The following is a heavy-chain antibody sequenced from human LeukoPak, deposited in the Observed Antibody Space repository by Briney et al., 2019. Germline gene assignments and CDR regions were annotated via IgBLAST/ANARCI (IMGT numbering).Heavy chain of an antibody. D-gene: IGHD3-3*01. CDR3: ARGPGFLEWLLSGKPPSNWFDP. J-gene: IGHJ5*02. Sequence: ASVKVSCKASGYTFTSYDINWVRQATGQGLEWMGWMNPNSGNTGYAQKFQGRVTMTRNTSISTAYMELSSLRSEDTAVYYCARGPGFLEWLLSGKPPSNWFDPWGRGTLVTVSS. CDR2: MNPNSGNT. V-gene: IGHV1-8*01. CDR1: GYTFTSYD.